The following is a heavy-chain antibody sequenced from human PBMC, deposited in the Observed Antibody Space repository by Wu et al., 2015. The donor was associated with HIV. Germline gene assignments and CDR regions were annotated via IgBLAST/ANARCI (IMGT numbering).Heavy chain of an antibody. J-gene: IGHJ6*02. Sequence: QVQLEQSGSEVKEPQTSVTMSCKASGYIFSDYYIHWVRQAPGQGLEWVGMTNPNGGRTRFARRLLGRATMSRDTSSSTVNMELRSLRSEDTAVYYCARDREGGYGSGISKSGGGMDVWGQGTMVTVSS. CDR1: GYIFSDYY. D-gene: IGHD3-10*01. V-gene: IGHV1-46*04. CDR2: TNPNGGRT. CDR3: ARDREGGYGSGISKSGGGMDV.